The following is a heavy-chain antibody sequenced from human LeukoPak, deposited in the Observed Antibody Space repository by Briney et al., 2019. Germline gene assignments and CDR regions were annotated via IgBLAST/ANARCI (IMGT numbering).Heavy chain of an antibody. CDR1: EFTFSSYA. Sequence: GGSLRLSCAASEFTFSSYAMSWVRQAPGKGLEWVSAMSISGDRILYADSVKGRFTISRDNSKSTLYLQMNSLRAEDTAVYYCAKELRPNDYWGQGTLVTVSS. J-gene: IGHJ4*02. CDR2: MSISGDRI. D-gene: IGHD4-17*01. CDR3: AKELRPNDY. V-gene: IGHV3-23*01.